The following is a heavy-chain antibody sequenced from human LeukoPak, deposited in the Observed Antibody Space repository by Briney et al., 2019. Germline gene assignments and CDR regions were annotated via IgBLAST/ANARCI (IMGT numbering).Heavy chain of an antibody. V-gene: IGHV4-34*01. CDR3: ARGRSILAY. J-gene: IGHJ4*02. CDR1: GGSFSGYY. D-gene: IGHD2-15*01. Sequence: PSETLCLTCAASGGSFSGYYWSWIRQPPGKGLEWIGEINHSGSTNYNPSLKSRVTISVDTSKNQFYLKLSSVTAADTAVYYCARGRSILAYWGQGTLVTVSS. CDR2: INHSGST.